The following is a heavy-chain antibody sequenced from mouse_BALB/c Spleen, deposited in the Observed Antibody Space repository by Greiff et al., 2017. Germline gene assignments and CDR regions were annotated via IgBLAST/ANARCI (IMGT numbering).Heavy chain of an antibody. J-gene: IGHJ4*01. CDR1: GFTFSNYW. Sequence: EVKVVESGGGLVQPGGSMKLSCVASGFTFSNYWMNWVRQSPEKGLEWVAEIRLKSNNYATHYAASVKGRFTISRDDSKSSVYLQRNNLRAEDTGIYYCTRRLLRYAMDYWGQGTSVTVSA. V-gene: IGHV6-6*02. CDR3: TRRLLRYAMDY. CDR2: IRLKSNNYAT. D-gene: IGHD1-1*01.